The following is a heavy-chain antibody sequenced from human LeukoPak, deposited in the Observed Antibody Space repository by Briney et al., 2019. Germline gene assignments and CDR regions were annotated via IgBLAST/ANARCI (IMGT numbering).Heavy chain of an antibody. V-gene: IGHV1-69*06. Sequence: ASVKVSCKASGGTFSSYAISWVRQAPGQGLEWMGGIIPIFGTANYAQKFQGRGTITAEKSTSTAYMELRSLRSEDTAVYYCARETGSGWYGTIDYWGQGTLVTVSS. CDR2: IIPIFGTA. CDR1: GGTFSSYA. D-gene: IGHD6-19*01. J-gene: IGHJ4*02. CDR3: ARETGSGWYGTIDY.